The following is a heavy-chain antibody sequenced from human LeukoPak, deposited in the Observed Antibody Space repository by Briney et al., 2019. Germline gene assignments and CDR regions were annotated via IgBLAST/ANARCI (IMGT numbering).Heavy chain of an antibody. CDR1: GFTFSDYH. D-gene: IGHD3-22*01. CDR3: ARDLFTMIVD. Sequence: GGSLRLSCAASGFTFSDYHMSWIRQAPGKGLEWVSYISSSGGTISYADSVKGRFTISRDNAKNTLYLQMNSLRAEDTAVYYCARDLFTMIVDWGQGTLVTVSS. J-gene: IGHJ4*02. V-gene: IGHV3-11*04. CDR2: ISSSGGTI.